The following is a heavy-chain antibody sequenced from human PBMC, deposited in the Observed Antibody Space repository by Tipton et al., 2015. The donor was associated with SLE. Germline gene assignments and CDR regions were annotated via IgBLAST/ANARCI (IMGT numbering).Heavy chain of an antibody. CDR1: GFTFSSYS. CDR3: ARVGPGITGRGDV. V-gene: IGHV3-21*04. CDR2: ISSSSSYI. J-gene: IGHJ6*02. D-gene: IGHD1-20*01. Sequence: SLRLSCAASGFTFSSYSMNWVRQAPGKGLEWVSSISSSSSYIYYADSVKGRFTISRDNAKNSLYLQMNSLRAEDTAVYYCARVGPGITGRGDVWGQGTTVTVSS.